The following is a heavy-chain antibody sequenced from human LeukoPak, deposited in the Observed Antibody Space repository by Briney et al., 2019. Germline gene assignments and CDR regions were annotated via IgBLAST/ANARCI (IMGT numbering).Heavy chain of an antibody. CDR2: IYPGDPDT. Sequence: GESLKISCKGSGYSFTNYWIGWVRQMPGKGLEWMGIIYPGDPDTRYSPSFQGQVTISADKSITTAYLQWSSLKASDTAIYYCARLLNYDDLDYWGQGTLVTVSS. J-gene: IGHJ4*02. CDR3: ARLLNYDDLDY. V-gene: IGHV5-51*01. CDR1: GYSFTNYW. D-gene: IGHD3-22*01.